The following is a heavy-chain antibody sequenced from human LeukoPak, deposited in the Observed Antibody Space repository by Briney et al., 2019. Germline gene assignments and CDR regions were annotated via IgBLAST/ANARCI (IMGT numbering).Heavy chain of an antibody. D-gene: IGHD6-19*01. CDR3: ARAGWDSSGWNERPLDY. J-gene: IGHJ4*02. CDR1: GFTVNSNY. V-gene: IGHV3-53*01. CDR2: LYSGGST. Sequence: GGSLRLYCAASGFTVNSNYMSWVRQAPGQGLEWVSVLYSGGSTYYADSVKGRFTISRDNSKNTLYLQMNSLRAEDTAVYYCARAGWDSSGWNERPLDYWGQGTLVTASS.